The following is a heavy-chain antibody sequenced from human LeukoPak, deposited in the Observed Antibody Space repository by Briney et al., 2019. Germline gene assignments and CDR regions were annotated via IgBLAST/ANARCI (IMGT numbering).Heavy chain of an antibody. CDR2: ISSSSSYI. CDR1: GLPFSESS. J-gene: IGHJ4*02. Sequence: GESLRLSCVASGLPFSESSMNWVRQAPGKGLEWVSSISSSSSYIFYADSVKGRFTISRDNARNSLFLQMNSLRAEDTAVYYCARGGRSAYFDWSPDYWGQGTLVTVSS. CDR3: ARGGRSAYFDWSPDY. V-gene: IGHV3-21*01. D-gene: IGHD3-9*01.